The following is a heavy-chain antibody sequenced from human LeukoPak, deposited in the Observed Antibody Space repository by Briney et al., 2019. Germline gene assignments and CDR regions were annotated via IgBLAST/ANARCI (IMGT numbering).Heavy chain of an antibody. CDR1: GFTFVDYA. J-gene: IGHJ4*02. D-gene: IGHD4-17*01. Sequence: GGSLRLSCTASGFTFVDYAMSWFSQAPGKGLEWVGFIRMKASGATTEYAASVKGRFTMSRDDSKNIAFLQMNSLKTEDTAVYHCTREAGDRVDYWGQGTLVIVSS. V-gene: IGHV3-49*03. CDR3: TREAGDRVDY. CDR2: IRMKASGATT.